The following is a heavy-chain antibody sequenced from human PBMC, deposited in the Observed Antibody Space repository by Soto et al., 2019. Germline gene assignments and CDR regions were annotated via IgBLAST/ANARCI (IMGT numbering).Heavy chain of an antibody. J-gene: IGHJ6*01. Sequence: QAPGKGLEWVAVISYDGSNKYYADSVKGRFTISRDNSKNTLYLQMNSLRAEDTAVYYCARDVVRRPDGYCSGGSCYSASLGMDVWGQGTTVTVSS. V-gene: IGHV3-30-3*01. CDR3: ARDVVRRPDGYCSGGSCYSASLGMDV. D-gene: IGHD2-15*01. CDR2: ISYDGSNK.